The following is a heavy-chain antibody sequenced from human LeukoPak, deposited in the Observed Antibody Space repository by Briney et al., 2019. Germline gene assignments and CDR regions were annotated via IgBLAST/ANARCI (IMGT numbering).Heavy chain of an antibody. J-gene: IGHJ4*02. Sequence: SETLSLTCTVSGDSIRSYYWTWVRQPAGKGLEWVGRMYLSGSTDYNPSLKSRVTMSVDTSKNQFSLKLSSVTAADTAVYYCARHLSGYSREFDYWGQGTLVTVSS. CDR1: GDSIRSYY. D-gene: IGHD3-22*01. CDR2: MYLSGST. CDR3: ARHLSGYSREFDY. V-gene: IGHV4-4*07.